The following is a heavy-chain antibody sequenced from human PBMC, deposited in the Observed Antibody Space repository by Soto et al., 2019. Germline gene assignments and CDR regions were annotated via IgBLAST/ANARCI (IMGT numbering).Heavy chain of an antibody. D-gene: IGHD2-15*01. J-gene: IGHJ4*02. CDR2: IIPIFGTA. V-gene: IGHV1-69*13. CDR3: TMNPGYCSGGSCYRFYFDY. CDR1: GGTFSSYA. Sequence: ASVKVCCKASGGTFSSYASSWVRQAPGQGLEWMGGIIPIFGTANYAQKFQGRVTITADESTSTAYMELSSLRSEDTAVYYCTMNPGYCSGGSCYRFYFDYWGQGTLVTVSS.